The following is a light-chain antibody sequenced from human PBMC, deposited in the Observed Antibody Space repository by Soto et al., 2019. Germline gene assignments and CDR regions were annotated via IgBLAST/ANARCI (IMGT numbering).Light chain of an antibody. V-gene: IGKV3D-15*03. J-gene: IGKJ1*01. CDR3: LQYHYWWT. CDR1: TSISNN. Sequence: EIVITHPPATLSLTPEEKATLSCRARTSISNNGAWFQQKPGQVPRLLIYGASSGATSVSARFSGSGSGTEFTLTISILQSEDFAVYYCLQYHYWWTFGQGTKVDIK. CDR2: GAS.